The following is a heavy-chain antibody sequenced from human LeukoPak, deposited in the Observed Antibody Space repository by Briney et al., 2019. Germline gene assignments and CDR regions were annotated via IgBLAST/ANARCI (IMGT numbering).Heavy chain of an antibody. J-gene: IGHJ3*01. CDR1: GFTFSDYA. CDR2: IRGTGGTT. CDR3: GKDPNGDYVGAFDF. Sequence: GGSLRLSCAASGFTFSDYALIWVRQAPGRGLEWISAIRGTGGTTYYADSVKGRCTISRDNSRNTVYLQMNSLRAEDTALYFCGKDPNGDYVGAFDFWGPGTMVTVSS. V-gene: IGHV3-23*01. D-gene: IGHD4-17*01.